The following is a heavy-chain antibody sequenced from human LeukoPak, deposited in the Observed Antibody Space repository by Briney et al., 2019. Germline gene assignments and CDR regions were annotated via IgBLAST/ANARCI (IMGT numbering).Heavy chain of an antibody. CDR2: IIPILGIA. CDR3: ATGYCSSTSCLHMNWFDP. Sequence: GASVKLSCKASGGTFSSYTISWVRQAPGQGLEWMGRIIPILGIANYAQKFQGRVTITADKSTSTAYMELSSLRSEDTAVYYCATGYCSSTSCLHMNWFDPWGQGTLVTVSS. V-gene: IGHV1-69*02. CDR1: GGTFSSYT. D-gene: IGHD2-2*01. J-gene: IGHJ5*02.